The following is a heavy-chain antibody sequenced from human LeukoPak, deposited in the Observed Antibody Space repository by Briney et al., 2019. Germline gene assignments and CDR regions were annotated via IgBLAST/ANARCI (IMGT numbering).Heavy chain of an antibody. D-gene: IGHD2-2*02. J-gene: IGHJ4*02. CDR2: ISSRSNYI. CDR1: GFTFSSYS. CDR3: ACMSQDIVVVPAAITPDY. V-gene: IGHV3-21*01. Sequence: GGSLRLSCAASGFTFSSYSMDWVRQAPGKGLEWVSSISSRSNYIYYADSVKGRFTISRDNAKNSLYLQMNSLRAEDTAVYYCACMSQDIVVVPAAITPDYWGQGTLVTVSS.